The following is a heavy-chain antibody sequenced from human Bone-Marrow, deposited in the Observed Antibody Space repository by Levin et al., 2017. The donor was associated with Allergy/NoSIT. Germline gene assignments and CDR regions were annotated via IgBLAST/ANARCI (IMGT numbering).Heavy chain of an antibody. CDR3: ARSFTMLRGGFDP. D-gene: IGHD3-10*01. Sequence: ASETLSLTCALSGGSISSGGSSWSWIRQPPGTGLEWIGYIFHTGSTYYNSSLKSRVTISVDRSKNQFSLKLTSVTAADTAVYYCARSFTMLRGGFDPWGQGILVTVSS. J-gene: IGHJ5*02. CDR1: GGSISSGGSS. CDR2: IFHTGST. V-gene: IGHV4-30-2*01.